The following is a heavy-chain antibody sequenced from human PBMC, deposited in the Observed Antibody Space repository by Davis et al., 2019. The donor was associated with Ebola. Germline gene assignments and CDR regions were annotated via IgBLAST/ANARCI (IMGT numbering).Heavy chain of an antibody. CDR1: GASFRGYY. J-gene: IGHJ4*02. D-gene: IGHD5-18*01. V-gene: IGHV4-34*01. Sequence: MPAETRSPTVGVQGASFRGYYWRWIRQPPGKGLEWSGEINHVGRTNDNPSLKSRVTISVDTSKNQFSLKLSSVTAADTAVYYCARGRRYSYGPPRYWGQGTLVTVSS. CDR3: ARGRRYSYGPPRY. CDR2: INHVGRT.